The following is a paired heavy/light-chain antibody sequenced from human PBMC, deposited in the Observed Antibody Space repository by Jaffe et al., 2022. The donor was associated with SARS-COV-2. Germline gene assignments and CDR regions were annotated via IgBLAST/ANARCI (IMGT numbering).Light chain of an antibody. CDR2: GTS. Sequence: EIVMTQSPATLSASPGERATLSCRASQGISSNLAWYQQKPGQAPRLLIYGTSTRATGIPARVSGSGYGTEFTLTISSLQSEDFAVYYCQQYYNWPSLTFGGGTKVEI. CDR3: QQYYNWPSLT. J-gene: IGKJ4*01. V-gene: IGKV3-15*01. CDR1: QGISSN.
Heavy chain of an antibody. CDR2: INSSGDT. J-gene: IGHJ5*02. CDR3: ARDRRGSSGTDWFDP. Sequence: QVQLQASGPGLVKPSQTLSLTCSVSRASISGGSFYWSWIRQTAGKGLEWIGRINSSGDTNYNPSLTSRVTISVDRSKNQFSLNLRSVTAADTAVYYCARDRRGSSGTDWFDPWSQGTLVTVSS. D-gene: IGHD6-19*01. V-gene: IGHV4-61*02. CDR1: RASISGGSFY.